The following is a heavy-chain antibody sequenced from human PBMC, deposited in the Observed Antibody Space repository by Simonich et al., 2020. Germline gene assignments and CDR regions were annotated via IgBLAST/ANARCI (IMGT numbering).Heavy chain of an antibody. CDR2: ISGSGGGT. D-gene: IGHD3-22*01. J-gene: IGHJ3*02. CDR1: GFTFSSYA. CDR3: AKDLGERITMIVVVIDAFDI. Sequence: GGGLVQPGGSLRLSCAASGFTFSSYAMSWVRQAPGKGLEWVSAISGSGGGTYNADSVKGRFTISRDNSKNTLYLQMNSLRAEDTAVYYCAKDLGERITMIVVVIDAFDIWGQGTMVTVSS. V-gene: IGHV3-23*01.